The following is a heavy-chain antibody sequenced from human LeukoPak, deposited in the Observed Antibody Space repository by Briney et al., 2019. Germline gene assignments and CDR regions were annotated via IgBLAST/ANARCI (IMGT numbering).Heavy chain of an antibody. J-gene: IGHJ4*02. CDR3: AKRNSDARGDHFDY. D-gene: IGHD3-10*01. Sequence: GGSLRLSCAASGFTFGSYAMSWVRQAPGKGLEWVSAISHSGGSTYYADSVKGRFTISRDNSKNTLYLQMNSLRAEDTAVYYCAKRNSDARGDHFDYWGQGTLVTVSS. CDR1: GFTFGSYA. CDR2: ISHSGGST. V-gene: IGHV3-23*01.